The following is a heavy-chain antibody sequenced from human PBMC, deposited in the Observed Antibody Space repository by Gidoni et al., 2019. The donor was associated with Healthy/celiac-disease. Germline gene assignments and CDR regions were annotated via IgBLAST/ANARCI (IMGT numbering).Heavy chain of an antibody. D-gene: IGHD6-19*01. CDR3: ARSIAVAGLFDY. CDR2: ISAYNGNT. J-gene: IGHJ4*02. Sequence: QVQLVQSGAEVKKPGASVKVSCKASCYTFTRYGISWVRQAPGKGLAWMGWISAYNGNTNYAQKLQGRFTMTTDTSTSTAYMELRSLRSDDTAVYYCARSIAVAGLFDYWGQGTLVTVSS. CDR1: CYTFTRYG. V-gene: IGHV1-18*01.